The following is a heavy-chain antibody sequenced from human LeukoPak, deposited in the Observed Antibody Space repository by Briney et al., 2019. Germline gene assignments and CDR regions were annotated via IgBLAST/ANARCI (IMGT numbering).Heavy chain of an antibody. D-gene: IGHD4-17*01. CDR3: ARGLGVTTYFDY. V-gene: IGHV1-2*04. J-gene: IGHJ4*02. CDR1: GGTFSSYA. Sequence: ASVKVSCKASGGTFSSYAISWVRQAPGQGLEWMGWINPNSGGTNYAQKFQGWVTMTRDTSISTAYMELSRLRSDDTAVYYCARGLGVTTYFDYWGQGTLVTVSS. CDR2: INPNSGGT.